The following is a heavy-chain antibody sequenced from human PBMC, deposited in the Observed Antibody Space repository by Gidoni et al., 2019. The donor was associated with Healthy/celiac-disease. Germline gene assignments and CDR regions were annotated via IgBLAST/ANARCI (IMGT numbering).Heavy chain of an antibody. Sequence: EVQLVESGGGLVKPGGSLRLSCAASGFTFSNAWMNWVRQAPGKGLEWVGRIKSKTEGGTTDYAAPVKGRFTISRDDSKNTLYLQMNSLKTEDTAVYYCTTVPVPGWGQGTLVTVSS. V-gene: IGHV3-15*07. CDR1: GFTFSNAW. CDR2: IKSKTEGGTT. CDR3: TTVPVPG. J-gene: IGHJ4*02.